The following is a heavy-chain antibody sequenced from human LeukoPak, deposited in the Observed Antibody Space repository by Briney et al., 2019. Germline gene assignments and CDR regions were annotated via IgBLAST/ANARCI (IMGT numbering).Heavy chain of an antibody. CDR3: ARGIDSVKVPWFDP. V-gene: IGHV1-46*03. Sequence: ASVKVSCKASGYTFTSYYMHWMRQAPGPGLEWMGIINLSGSSTSYAQKFQGRVTMTTDTSTSTVYMELSSLRSEDTAVYYCARGIDSVKVPWFDPWGQGTLVTVSS. CDR1: GYTFTSYY. CDR2: INLSGSST. D-gene: IGHD5/OR15-5a*01. J-gene: IGHJ5*02.